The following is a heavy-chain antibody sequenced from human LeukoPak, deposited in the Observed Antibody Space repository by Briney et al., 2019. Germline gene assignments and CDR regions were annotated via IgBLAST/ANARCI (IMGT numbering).Heavy chain of an antibody. D-gene: IGHD6-6*01. V-gene: IGHV3-53*01. CDR3: ARSRGSSSSYREFDY. CDR2: VYSGGNT. Sequence: GGSLRLSCAASGFTFSSYSMNWVRQAPGKGLEWVSVVYSGGNTYYADSVKGRFTISRDSSKNILYLQMNSLRADDTAVYYCARSRGSSSSYREFDYWGQGTLVTVSS. J-gene: IGHJ4*02. CDR1: GFTFSSYS.